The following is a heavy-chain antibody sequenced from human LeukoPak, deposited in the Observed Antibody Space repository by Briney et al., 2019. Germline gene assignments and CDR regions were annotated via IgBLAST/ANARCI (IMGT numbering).Heavy chain of an antibody. D-gene: IGHD6-19*01. V-gene: IGHV1-18*01. CDR3: ARPRYSSGWYGLFGY. CDR1: GYTFTSYG. CDR2: ISAYNGNT. Sequence: ASVKVSCKASGYTFTSYGISWVRQAPGQGLEWMGWISAYNGNTNYAQKLQGRVTMTTDTSTSTAYVELRSLRSDDTAVYYCARPRYSSGWYGLFGYWGQGTLVTVSS. J-gene: IGHJ4*02.